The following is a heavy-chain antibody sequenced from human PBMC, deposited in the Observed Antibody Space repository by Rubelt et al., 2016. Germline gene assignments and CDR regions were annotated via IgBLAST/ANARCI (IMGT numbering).Heavy chain of an antibody. D-gene: IGHD2-2*03. J-gene: IGHJ4*02. CDR2: IYPGDSDT. Sequence: EVQLVQPGAEVKKPGESLKISCKGSGYSFTSYWIGWVRQMPGKGLEWMGIIYPGDSDTRYSPSVQVQVTMSVDKSINTAYLQWSGLKASDTAMYYCARLGGYFIVDYWGQGTLVTVSS. V-gene: IGHV5-51*01. CDR3: ARLGGYFIVDY. CDR1: GYSFTSYW.